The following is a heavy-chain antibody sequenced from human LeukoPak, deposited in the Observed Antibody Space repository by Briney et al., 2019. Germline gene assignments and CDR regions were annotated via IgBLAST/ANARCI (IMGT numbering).Heavy chain of an antibody. CDR1: GFTFSSSE. CDR2: ISSSGSII. D-gene: IGHD3-22*01. J-gene: IGHJ4*02. Sequence: PGGSLRLSCAASGFTFSSSEMNWVRQAPGKGLEWVSYISSSGSIIYYADSVKGRFTISRDNAKNSLYLQMNSLRAEDTAVYYCARDPPNYYDSINYFDHWGQGTLVTVSS. V-gene: IGHV3-48*03. CDR3: ARDPPNYYDSINYFDH.